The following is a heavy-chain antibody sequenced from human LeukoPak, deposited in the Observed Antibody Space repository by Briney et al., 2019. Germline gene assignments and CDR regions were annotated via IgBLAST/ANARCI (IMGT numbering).Heavy chain of an antibody. CDR3: VRGLDTAMAPFDY. CDR1: GFTLSIYP. Sequence: PGGSLRLSCAASGFTLSIYPMNWVRQAPGKGLEWVSYISSSSSTIYYVDSVKGRFTISRDNAKNSLYLQMNSLRAEDTAVYYCVRGLDTAMAPFDYWGQGALVTVSS. V-gene: IGHV3-48*04. D-gene: IGHD5-18*01. J-gene: IGHJ4*02. CDR2: ISSSSSTI.